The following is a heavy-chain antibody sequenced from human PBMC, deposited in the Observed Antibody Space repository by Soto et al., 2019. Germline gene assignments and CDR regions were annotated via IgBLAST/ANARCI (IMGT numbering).Heavy chain of an antibody. V-gene: IGHV1-18*01. Sequence: QVQLVQSGAEVKKPGASVKVSCKASGYTFISYAISWVRQAPGQGLEWMGWISAYNGNTNYAQKLQGRVTMTTDTSTSTAHMELMSLGSDDTAVYDCARDPPPMDVWGQGTTVTVSS. CDR1: GYTFISYA. CDR2: ISAYNGNT. J-gene: IGHJ6*02. CDR3: ARDPPPMDV.